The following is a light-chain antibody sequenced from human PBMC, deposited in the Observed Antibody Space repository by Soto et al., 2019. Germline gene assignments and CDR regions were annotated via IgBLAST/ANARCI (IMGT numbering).Light chain of an antibody. CDR1: QSVSSNY. CDR3: QQYGSSPFT. V-gene: IGKV3-20*01. Sequence: EIVLTQSPGTLSLSPGERATLSCRASQSVSSNYLAWYQQKPGQAPRVLIYGASRRATGIPDRFSGSGSGTDFPLTISRLEPEDFAVFYCQQYGSSPFTFVGGTKVEIK. J-gene: IGKJ4*01. CDR2: GAS.